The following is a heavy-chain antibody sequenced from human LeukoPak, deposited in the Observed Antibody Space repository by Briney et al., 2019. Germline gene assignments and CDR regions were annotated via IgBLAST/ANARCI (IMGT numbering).Heavy chain of an antibody. J-gene: IGHJ4*02. V-gene: IGHV3-30*02. CDR3: AKERDTAMVTIDY. D-gene: IGHD5-18*01. CDR1: GFTFSSYG. Sequence: GGSLRLSCAAPGFTFSSYGMHWVRQAPGKGLEWVAFIRYDGSNKYYADSVKGRFTISRGNSKNTLYLQMNSLRAEDTAVYYCAKERDTAMVTIDYWGQGTLVTVSS. CDR2: IRYDGSNK.